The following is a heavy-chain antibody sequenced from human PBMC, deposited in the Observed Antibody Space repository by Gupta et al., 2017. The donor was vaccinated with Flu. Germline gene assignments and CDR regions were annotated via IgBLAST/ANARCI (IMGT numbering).Heavy chain of an antibody. Sequence: GSISTIGYYWGWIRQPPGKGLEWIGTMYYSGNTYYTPSLESRITISVDTSKNQFSLKLTSVTAADTALYFCARHQNWGNPYWYFDLWGPGTLVTVSS. V-gene: IGHV4-39*01. CDR1: GSISTIGYY. CDR2: MYYSGNT. CDR3: ARHQNWGNPYWYFDL. J-gene: IGHJ2*01. D-gene: IGHD7-27*01.